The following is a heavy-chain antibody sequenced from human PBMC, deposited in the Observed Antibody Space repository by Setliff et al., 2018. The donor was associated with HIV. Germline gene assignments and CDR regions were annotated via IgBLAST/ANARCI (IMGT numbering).Heavy chain of an antibody. CDR3: AKSETILTDYSYYSYYLDV. CDR1: GGSLNNHF. CDR2: INHSGDS. V-gene: IGHV4-34*01. D-gene: IGHD3-9*01. J-gene: IGHJ6*03. Sequence: SETLSLTCAVYGGSLNNHFWTWIRQAPGKGLEWIAEINHSGDSNYSPYLKSRVTMSVDTPKNQFSLKLSSVTAADTAVYYCAKSETILTDYSYYSYYLDVWGEGTTVTVSS.